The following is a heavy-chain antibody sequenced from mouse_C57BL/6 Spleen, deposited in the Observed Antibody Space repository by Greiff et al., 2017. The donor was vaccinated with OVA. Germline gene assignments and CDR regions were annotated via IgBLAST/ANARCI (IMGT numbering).Heavy chain of an antibody. V-gene: IGHV1-53*01. J-gene: IGHJ2*01. Sequence: QVHVKQPGTELVKPGASVKLSCKASGYTFTSYWMHWVKQRPGKGLEWIGNINPSNGGTNYNEQFKSKTTLTVDKTSSTANMQRRSLTSEDSEVYYCAREGATVTDYWGQGTTLTVSS. CDR1: GYTFTSYW. D-gene: IGHD1-1*01. CDR3: AREGATVTDY. CDR2: INPSNGGT.